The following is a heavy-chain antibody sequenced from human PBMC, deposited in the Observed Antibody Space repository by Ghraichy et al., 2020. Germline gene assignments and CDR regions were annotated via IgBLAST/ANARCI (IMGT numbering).Heavy chain of an antibody. CDR1: GYSISSGDY. J-gene: IGHJ4*02. V-gene: IGHV4-38-2*02. D-gene: IGHD4-23*01. CDR3: ARASVVTPFPFDY. CDR2: IYHSVST. Sequence: SETLSLTCTVSGYSISSGDYWGWIRQPPGKWLEWIGSIYHSVSTYYKPSLKSRVTISVDTSKNQFSLKLTSVTAADTAVYYCARASVVTPFPFDYWGQGTLVTVSS.